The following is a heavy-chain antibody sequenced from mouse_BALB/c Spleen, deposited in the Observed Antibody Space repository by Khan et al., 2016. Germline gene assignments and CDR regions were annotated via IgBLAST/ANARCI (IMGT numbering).Heavy chain of an antibody. CDR3: AIRYFVY. CDR1: GFNIKDTY. D-gene: IGHD1-1*01. J-gene: IGHJ2*01. Sequence: VQLKESGAELVKPGASVKLSCTASGFNIKDTYMHWVKQRPEQGLEWIGRIDPANGNTKYDPKFQGKALITADTSSNTAYLQLSSLTSEDTAVYYCAIRYFVYLGRGTTLTVSS. CDR2: IDPANGNT. V-gene: IGHV14-3*02.